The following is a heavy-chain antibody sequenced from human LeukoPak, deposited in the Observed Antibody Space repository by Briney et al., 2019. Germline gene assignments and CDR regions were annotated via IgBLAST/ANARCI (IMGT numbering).Heavy chain of an antibody. Sequence: GGSLRLSCAASGFTFSSYAMHWVRQAPGKGLEWVAVISYDGSNKYYADSVKGRFTISRDNSENTLYLQMNSLRAEDTAVYYCARDAPLPAMVSYYGMDVWGQGTTVTVSS. V-gene: IGHV3-30-3*01. CDR2: ISYDGSNK. CDR3: ARDAPLPAMVSYYGMDV. J-gene: IGHJ6*02. CDR1: GFTFSSYA. D-gene: IGHD5-18*01.